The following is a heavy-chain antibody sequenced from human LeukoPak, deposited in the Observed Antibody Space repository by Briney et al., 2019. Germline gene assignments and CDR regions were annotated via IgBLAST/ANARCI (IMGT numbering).Heavy chain of an antibody. CDR3: ARHQAVVVPADY. V-gene: IGHV5-51*01. Sequence: GASLQISCKGSGSIFTSYWIGWVRQLPGKGLEWMGIIYPGDSDTRYSPSFQGQVTISADKSISTAYLQWSSLKASDTAMYYCARHQAVVVPADYWGQGTLVTVSS. CDR2: IYPGDSDT. J-gene: IGHJ4*02. D-gene: IGHD2-2*01. CDR1: GSIFTSYW.